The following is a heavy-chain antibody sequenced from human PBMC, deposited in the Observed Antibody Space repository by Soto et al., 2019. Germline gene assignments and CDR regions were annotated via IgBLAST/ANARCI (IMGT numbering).Heavy chain of an antibody. CDR1: GGSISSSSYY. V-gene: IGHV4-39*01. D-gene: IGHD6-13*01. CDR3: ARPSGIAAAGTIDY. CDR2: IYYSGST. J-gene: IGHJ4*02. Sequence: SETLSLTCTVSGGSISSSSYYWGWIRQPPGKGLEWIGSIYYSGSTYYNPSLKSRVTISVDTSKNQFSLKLSSVTAADTAVYYCARPSGIAAAGTIDYWGQGTLVTVSS.